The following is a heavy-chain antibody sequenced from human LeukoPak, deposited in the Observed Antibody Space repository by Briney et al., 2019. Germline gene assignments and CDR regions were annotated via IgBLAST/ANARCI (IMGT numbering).Heavy chain of an antibody. CDR1: GGSISSYY. D-gene: IGHD6-13*01. V-gene: IGHV4-59*12. Sequence: SETLSLTCTVSGGSISSYYWSWIRQPPGKGLEWIGYIYYSGSTNYNPSLKSRVTISVDTSKNQFSLKLSSVTAADTAVYYCARDQGSSSWYYYYYYMDVWGKGTTVTVSS. J-gene: IGHJ6*03. CDR3: ARDQGSSSWYYYYYYMDV. CDR2: IYYSGST.